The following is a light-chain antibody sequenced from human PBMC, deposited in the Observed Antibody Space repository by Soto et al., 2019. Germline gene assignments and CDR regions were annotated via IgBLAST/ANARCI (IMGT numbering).Light chain of an antibody. CDR1: ASNLGGNP. Sequence: QSVLTQPPSVSGTPGQKVSISCSGSASNLGGNPVNWYQHLPGAAPKLLIYTNHQRPSGVPDRFSGSKSGTSASLAISGLRSEDEAIFYCAAYTGNWNGPVFGGGTKLTVL. J-gene: IGLJ2*01. V-gene: IGLV1-44*01. CDR3: AAYTGNWNGPV. CDR2: TNH.